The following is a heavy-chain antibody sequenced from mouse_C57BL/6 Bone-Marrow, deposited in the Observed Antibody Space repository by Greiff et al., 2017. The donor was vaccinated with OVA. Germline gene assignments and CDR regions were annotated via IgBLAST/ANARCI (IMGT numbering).Heavy chain of an antibody. V-gene: IGHV1-26*01. Sequence: VQLQQSGPELVKPGASVKISCKASGYTFTDYYMNWVKQSHGKSLEWIGDINPNNGGTSYNQKFKGKATLTVDKSSSTAYMELRSLTSEDSAVYYCARWAVGRYFDYWGQGTTLTVSS. CDR3: ARWAVGRYFDY. CDR2: INPNNGGT. D-gene: IGHD4-1*01. CDR1: GYTFTDYY. J-gene: IGHJ2*01.